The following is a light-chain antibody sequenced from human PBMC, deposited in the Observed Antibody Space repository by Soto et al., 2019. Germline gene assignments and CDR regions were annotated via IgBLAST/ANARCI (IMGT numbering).Light chain of an antibody. CDR3: SSYTSSSTHVV. Sequence: QSVLTQPASVSGSPGQSITMSCTGTSSDVGGYNYVSWYQQHPGKAPKLMIYEVSNRPSGVSNRFSGSTSGNTASLTISGLQAEDEADYYCSSYTSSSTHVVFGGGTKLTVL. V-gene: IGLV2-14*01. J-gene: IGLJ2*01. CDR1: SSDVGGYNY. CDR2: EVS.